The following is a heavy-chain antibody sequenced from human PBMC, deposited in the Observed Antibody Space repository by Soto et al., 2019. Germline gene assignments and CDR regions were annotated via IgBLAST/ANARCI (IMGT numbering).Heavy chain of an antibody. CDR3: ARDSLDSGAFDI. V-gene: IGHV3-66*01. Sequence: EVQLVESGGGLVQPGGSLRLSWAASGFTVSSNYMSWVRQAPGKGLEWVSVIYSGGSTYYADSVQGRFTISRDNSKNTLYLQMNSLRAEDTAVYYCARDSLDSGAFDIWGQGTMVTVSS. J-gene: IGHJ3*02. CDR2: IYSGGST. CDR1: GFTVSSNY.